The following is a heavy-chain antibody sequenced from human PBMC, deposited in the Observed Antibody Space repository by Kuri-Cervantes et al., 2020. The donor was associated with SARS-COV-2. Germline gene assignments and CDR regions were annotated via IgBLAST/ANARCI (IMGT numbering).Heavy chain of an antibody. CDR3: AKGTSGYPYYGMDV. Sequence: GGSLRLSCAASGFTFSSYAMSWVRQAPGKGLEWVSTISDRGGNTYYADSLKGRFTISRDNSKNKLNLQMNSLRGEDTAVYYCAKGTSGYPYYGMDVWGQGTTVTVSS. V-gene: IGHV3-23*01. CDR1: GFTFSSYA. J-gene: IGHJ6*02. D-gene: IGHD3-3*01. CDR2: ISDRGGNT.